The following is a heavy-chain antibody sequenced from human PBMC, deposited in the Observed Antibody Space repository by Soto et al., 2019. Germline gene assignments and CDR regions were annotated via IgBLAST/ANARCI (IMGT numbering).Heavy chain of an antibody. J-gene: IGHJ4*02. CDR2: ISYDGSNK. D-gene: IGHD4-4*01. Sequence: QVQLVESGGGVVQPGRSLRLSCAASGFTFSSYGMHWVRQAPGKGLEWVAVISYDGSNKYYADSVKGRFTISRDNSKNTLYLQMNSLRAEDTAVYYCATDRHDYSNCFDYWGQGTLVTVSS. V-gene: IGHV3-30*03. CDR3: ATDRHDYSNCFDY. CDR1: GFTFSSYG.